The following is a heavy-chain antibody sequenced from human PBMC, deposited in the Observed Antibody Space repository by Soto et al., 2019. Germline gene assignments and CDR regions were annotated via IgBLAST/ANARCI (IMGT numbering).Heavy chain of an antibody. Sequence: ASVKVSCKASGYTFTGYYMHWVRQAPGQGLEWMGWINPNSGGTNYAQKFQGWVTMTRGTSISTAYMELSRLRSDDTAVYYCARDRIAVAGTSYYYYGMDVWGQGTTVTVSS. CDR1: GYTFTGYY. D-gene: IGHD6-19*01. CDR3: ARDRIAVAGTSYYYYGMDV. CDR2: INPNSGGT. V-gene: IGHV1-2*04. J-gene: IGHJ6*02.